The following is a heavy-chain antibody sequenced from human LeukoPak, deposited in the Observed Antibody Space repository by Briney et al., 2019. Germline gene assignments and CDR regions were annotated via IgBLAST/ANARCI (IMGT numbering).Heavy chain of an antibody. J-gene: IGHJ3*02. V-gene: IGHV1-46*01. CDR3: ARGLGRDGYNFHHDAFDI. CDR1: GYTFTSHH. Sequence: ASVKVSCKASGYTFTSHHMHWVRQAPGQGLEWMGIINPSGGSTSYAQKFQGRVTMTRDMSTSTVYMELSSLRSEDTAVYYCARGLGRDGYNFHHDAFDIWGQGTMVTVSS. D-gene: IGHD5-24*01. CDR2: INPSGGST.